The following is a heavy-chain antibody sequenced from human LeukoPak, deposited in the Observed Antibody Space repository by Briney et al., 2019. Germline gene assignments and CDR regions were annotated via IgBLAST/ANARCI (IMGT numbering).Heavy chain of an antibody. J-gene: IGHJ6*02. CDR2: IYYSGST. CDR1: GGSISSYY. D-gene: IGHD3-22*01. CDR3: ARDDYYDSSGYPHSYYYYGMDV. V-gene: IGHV4-59*12. Sequence: KSSETLSLTCTVSGGSISSYYWSWIRQPPGKGLEWIGYIYYSGSTNYNPSLKSRVTMSVDTSKNQFSLKLSSVTAADTAVYYCARDDYYDSSGYPHSYYYYGMDVWGQGTTVTVSS.